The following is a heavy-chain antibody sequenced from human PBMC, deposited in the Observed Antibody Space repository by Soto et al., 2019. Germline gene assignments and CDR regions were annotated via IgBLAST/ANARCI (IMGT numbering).Heavy chain of an antibody. D-gene: IGHD2-15*01. Sequence: SGGSVSSGSYYWSWIRQPPGKGLEWIGYIYYSGSTNYNPSLKSRVTISVDTSKNQFSLKLSSVTAADTAVYYCAGDRVVVVAATPGDYHYYGMDVWGQGTTVTVSS. CDR3: AGDRVVVVAATPGDYHYYGMDV. J-gene: IGHJ6*02. CDR2: IYYSGST. V-gene: IGHV4-61*01. CDR1: GGSVSSGSYY.